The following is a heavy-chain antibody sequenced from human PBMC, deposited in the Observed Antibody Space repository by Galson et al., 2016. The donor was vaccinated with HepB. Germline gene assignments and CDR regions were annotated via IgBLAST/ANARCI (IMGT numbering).Heavy chain of an antibody. CDR1: GFTFSSYA. CDR2: ISDSGGET. J-gene: IGHJ5*02. CDR3: ASPFAPERGRYVL. V-gene: IGHV3-23*01. D-gene: IGHD3-16*01. Sequence: SLRLSCAASGFTFSSYAMTRVRQAPGKGLDWVSTISDSGGETHYADSVKGRFTFSRDNAKNSLYLQMNSLRDEDTAVYYCASPFAPERGRYVLWGQGTLVTVSS.